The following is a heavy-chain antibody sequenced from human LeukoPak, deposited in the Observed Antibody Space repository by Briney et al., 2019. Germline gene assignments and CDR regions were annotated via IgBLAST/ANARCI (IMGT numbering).Heavy chain of an antibody. CDR2: IYNDGST. V-gene: IGHV3-53*01. J-gene: IGHJ4*02. CDR1: GLTVSSSY. Sequence: PGGSLRLSCAASGLTVSSSYMSWVRQAPGKGLEWVSIIYNDGSTYYADSMKGRFTISRDNSKNTLYLQMNSLRVEDTAVYYCAEEVGNTYPTFDYWGQGTLVTVSS. CDR3: AEEVGNTYPTFDY. D-gene: IGHD1-26*01.